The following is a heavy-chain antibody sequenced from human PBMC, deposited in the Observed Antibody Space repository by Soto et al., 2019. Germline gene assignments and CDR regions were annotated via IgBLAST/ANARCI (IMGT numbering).Heavy chain of an antibody. Sequence: QVQLVESGGGVVQPGRSLRLSCAASGFTFSSYGMHWVRQAPGKGLEWVAVISYDGSNKYYADSVKGRFTISRDNSKNTLYLQMDTLRAEDTAVYYCAKGLIIGRGYWSGGRCFSDYWGQGTLVTVSS. CDR1: GFTFSSYG. J-gene: IGHJ4*02. CDR3: AKGLIIGRGYWSGGRCFSDY. D-gene: IGHD2-15*01. V-gene: IGHV3-30*18. CDR2: ISYDGSNK.